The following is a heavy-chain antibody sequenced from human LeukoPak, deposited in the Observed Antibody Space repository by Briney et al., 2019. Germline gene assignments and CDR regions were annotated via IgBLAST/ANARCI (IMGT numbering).Heavy chain of an antibody. CDR2: IYTSGST. CDR3: AREMWGYDSSGYYYYFDY. D-gene: IGHD3-22*01. CDR1: GGSISSGSYY. Sequence: SQTLSLTCTVSGGSISSGSYYWSWIRQPAGKGLEWIGRIYTSGSTNYNPSLKSRVTISVGTSKNQFSLKLSSVTAADTAVYYCAREMWGYDSSGYYYYFDYWGQGTLVTVSS. J-gene: IGHJ4*02. V-gene: IGHV4-61*02.